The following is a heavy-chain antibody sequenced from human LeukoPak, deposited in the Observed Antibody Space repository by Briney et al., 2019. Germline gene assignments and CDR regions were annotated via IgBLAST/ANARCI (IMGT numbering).Heavy chain of an antibody. CDR2: VSKTGDT. J-gene: IGHJ6*03. V-gene: IGHV3-13*01. Sequence: PGGSLRLSCAASGFTLTSYDIHWVRQVTGKRLEWVSSVSKTGDTYYSDSVKGQFTISRDNSKNTLYLQMNSLRAADTAVYYCAKHTSYYYYYMDVWGKGTTVTVSS. D-gene: IGHD3-3*01. CDR3: AKHTSYYYYYMDV. CDR1: GFTLTSYD.